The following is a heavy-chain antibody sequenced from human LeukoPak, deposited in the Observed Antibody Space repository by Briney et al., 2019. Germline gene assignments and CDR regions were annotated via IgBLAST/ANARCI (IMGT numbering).Heavy chain of an antibody. Sequence: GGSLRLSCAASGFTFSSYAMSWVRQAPGKGLEWVSAISGSGGSTYYADSVKGRFTISRDNSKNTLYLQMNSLRAEDTAVYYCAKAFFYITGTSEFDYWGQGTLVTVSS. D-gene: IGHD1-7*01. CDR1: GFTFSSYA. J-gene: IGHJ4*02. CDR3: AKAFFYITGTSEFDY. V-gene: IGHV3-23*01. CDR2: ISGSGGST.